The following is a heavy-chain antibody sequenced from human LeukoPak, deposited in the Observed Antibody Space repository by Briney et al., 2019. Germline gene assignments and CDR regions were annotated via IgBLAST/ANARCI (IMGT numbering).Heavy chain of an antibody. D-gene: IGHD5-18*01. CDR1: GFTFSSYW. CDR3: AFDAPMVPYYGMDV. CDR2: INSDGRST. J-gene: IGHJ6*02. V-gene: IGHV3-74*01. Sequence: PGGSLRLSCAASGFTFSSYWMHWVRQAPGKGLVWVSRINSDGRSTSHADSVKGRFTISRDNAKNTLYLQMNSLRAEDTAVYYCAFDAPMVPYYGMDVWGQGTTVIVSS.